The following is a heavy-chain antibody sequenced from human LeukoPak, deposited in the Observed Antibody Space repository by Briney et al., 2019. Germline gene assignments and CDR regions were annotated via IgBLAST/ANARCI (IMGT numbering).Heavy chain of an antibody. Sequence: GGSLRLSCAASGFTVSGTYMSWVRQAPGKGLEWVSIIYSGGSTYYADSVKGRFTISRDNSKNSLYLQMNSLRAEDTAVYYCASIIAAAGTVYWGQGTLVTVSS. CDR1: GFTVSGTY. D-gene: IGHD6-13*01. CDR2: IYSGGST. V-gene: IGHV3-66*01. CDR3: ASIIAAAGTVY. J-gene: IGHJ4*02.